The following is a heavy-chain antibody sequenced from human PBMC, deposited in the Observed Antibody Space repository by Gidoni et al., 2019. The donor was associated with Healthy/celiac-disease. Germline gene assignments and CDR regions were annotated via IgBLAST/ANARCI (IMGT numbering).Heavy chain of an antibody. CDR2: ISWDGGST. CDR3: AKDFCSSTSCYTNFYFDY. J-gene: IGHJ4*02. CDR1: GFTFDDYT. V-gene: IGHV3-43*01. D-gene: IGHD2-2*02. Sequence: EVQLVESGGVVVQPGASLRFSCAASGFTFDDYTMHWVRQAPGKGLEWVSLISWDGGSTYYADSVKGRFTISRDNSKNSLYLQMNSLRTEDTALYYCAKDFCSSTSCYTNFYFDYWGQGTLVTVSS.